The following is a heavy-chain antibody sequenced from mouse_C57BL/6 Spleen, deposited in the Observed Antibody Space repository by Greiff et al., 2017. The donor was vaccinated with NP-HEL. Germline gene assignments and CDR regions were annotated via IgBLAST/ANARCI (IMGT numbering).Heavy chain of an antibody. D-gene: IGHD2-4*01. CDR1: GFTFSDYG. V-gene: IGHV5-17*01. CDR3: AGSFAYDYDERPWFAY. CDR2: ISSGSSTI. J-gene: IGHJ3*01. Sequence: EVMLVESGGGLVKPGGSLKLSCAASGFTFSDYGMHWVRQAPEKGLEWVAYISSGSSTIYYADTVKGRFTISRDNAKNTLFLQMTSLRSEDTAMYYCAGSFAYDYDERPWFAYWGQGTLVTVSA.